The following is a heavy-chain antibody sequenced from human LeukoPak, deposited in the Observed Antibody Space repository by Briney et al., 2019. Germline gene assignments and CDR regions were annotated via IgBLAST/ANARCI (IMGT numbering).Heavy chain of an antibody. Sequence: SETLSLTRTVSGGSISSGSYYWSWIRQPAGKGLEWIGRIYTSGSTNYNPSLKSRVTISVDTSKNQFSLKLSSVTAADTAVYYCARAHSIVGAPRVDAFDIWGQGTMVTVSS. D-gene: IGHD1-26*01. CDR1: GGSISSGSYY. V-gene: IGHV4-61*02. CDR2: IYTSGST. J-gene: IGHJ3*02. CDR3: ARAHSIVGAPRVDAFDI.